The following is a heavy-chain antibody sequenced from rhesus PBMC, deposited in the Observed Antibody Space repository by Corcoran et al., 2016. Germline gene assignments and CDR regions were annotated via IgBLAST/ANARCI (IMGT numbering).Heavy chain of an antibody. J-gene: IGHJ4*01. CDR1: GDSISNNH. D-gene: IGHD2-21*01. Sequence: QLQLQESGPGLVKPSETLSLTCAVSGDSISNNHWVWIRQPPGKGLEWMGRIFGGGGNTDSNPSLKSRVTISTDTSTNQFSLKVNSVIAADTAVYYCARGCTYRGCPLVQIDYWGQGVLVTVSS. CDR3: ARGCTYRGCPLVQIDY. CDR2: IFGGGGNT. V-gene: IGHV4-173*01.